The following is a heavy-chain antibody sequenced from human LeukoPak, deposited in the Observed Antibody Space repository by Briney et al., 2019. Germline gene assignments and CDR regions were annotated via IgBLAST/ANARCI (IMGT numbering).Heavy chain of an antibody. J-gene: IGHJ4*02. CDR3: ARVPSDY. V-gene: IGHV3-21*01. CDR1: GFTFSSYS. Sequence: GGSLRLSYAASGFTFSSYSMNWVRQAPGKGLEWVSAISTSSSYIYYADSVKGRFTISRDNAKNSLYLQMNSLRAEDTAVYYCARVPSDYWGQGTLVTVSS. CDR2: ISTSSSYI.